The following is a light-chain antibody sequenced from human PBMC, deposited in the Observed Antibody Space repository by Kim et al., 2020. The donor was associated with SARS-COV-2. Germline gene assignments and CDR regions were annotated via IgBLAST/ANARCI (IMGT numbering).Light chain of an antibody. J-gene: IGLJ3*02. Sequence: GQSVPISCSVGSSTVGRHFVNWYQQLPGTAPKVFIYNDNQRPSGFPDRFSGSRSGTSASLAISGLQSEDEADYYCATWDVSLNGWVFGGGTKLTVL. V-gene: IGLV1-44*01. CDR2: NDN. CDR3: ATWDVSLNGWV. CDR1: SSTVGRHF.